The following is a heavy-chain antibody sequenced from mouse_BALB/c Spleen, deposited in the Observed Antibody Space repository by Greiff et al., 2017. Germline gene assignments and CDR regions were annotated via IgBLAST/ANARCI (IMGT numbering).Heavy chain of an antibody. CDR3: ARYGGDY. CDR1: GYAFTNYL. D-gene: IGHD1-1*01. Sequence: VQLVESGAELVRPGTSVKVSCKASGYAFTNYLIEWVKQRPGQGLEWIGVINPGSGGTNYNEKFKGKATLTADKSSSTAYMQLSSLTSDDSAVYFCARYGGDYWGQGTTLTVSS. J-gene: IGHJ2*01. V-gene: IGHV1-54*01. CDR2: INPGSGGT.